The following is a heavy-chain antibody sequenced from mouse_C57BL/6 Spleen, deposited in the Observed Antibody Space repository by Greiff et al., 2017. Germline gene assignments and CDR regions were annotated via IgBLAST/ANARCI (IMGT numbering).Heavy chain of an antibody. CDR2: IDPSDSYT. V-gene: IGHV1-69*01. CDR3: ARYPFTTVRYFDV. D-gene: IGHD1-1*01. J-gene: IGHJ1*03. Sequence: QVQLQQPGAELVMPGASVKLSCKASGYTFTSYWMHWVKQRPGQGLEWIGEIDPSDSYTNYNQKFKGKSTLTVDKSTSTAYMQLSSLTTEDSAVYYCARYPFTTVRYFDVWGTGTTVTVSS. CDR1: GYTFTSYW.